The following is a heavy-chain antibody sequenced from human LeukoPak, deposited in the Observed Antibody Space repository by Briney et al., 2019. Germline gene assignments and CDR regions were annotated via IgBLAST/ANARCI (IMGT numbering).Heavy chain of an antibody. Sequence: GSLRLSCAVSGFTFNSYAMSWVRQAPGKGLEWVSVIYSGGSTYYADSVKGRFTISRDNSKNTLYLQMNSLRAEDTAVYYCASSTLPYYYYGMDVWGQGTTVTVSS. CDR3: ASSTLPYYYYGMDV. CDR1: GFTFNSYA. CDR2: IYSGGST. D-gene: IGHD2-2*01. J-gene: IGHJ6*02. V-gene: IGHV3-53*01.